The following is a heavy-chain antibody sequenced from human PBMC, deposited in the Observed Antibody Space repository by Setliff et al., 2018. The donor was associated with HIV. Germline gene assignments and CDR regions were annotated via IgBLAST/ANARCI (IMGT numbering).Heavy chain of an antibody. Sequence: GESLRLSCAASGFIFNNYAMSWVRQAPGKGLEWVSAISGIGGSTYYADSVKGRFTISRDNSKNTLFLQMNGLRAEDTAVHYCAKVGVSVWGSYLDYYAMDVWGQGTTVTVSS. CDR2: ISGIGGST. CDR3: AKVGVSVWGSYLDYYAMDV. D-gene: IGHD3-16*01. CDR1: GFIFNNYA. J-gene: IGHJ6*02. V-gene: IGHV3-23*01.